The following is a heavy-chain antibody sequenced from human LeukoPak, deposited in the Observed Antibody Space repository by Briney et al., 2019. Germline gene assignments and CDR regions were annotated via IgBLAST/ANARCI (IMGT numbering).Heavy chain of an antibody. CDR2: IYPDDSDT. D-gene: IGHD3-10*01. Sequence: GESLKISCKGSGYSFGNRWIGWVRQMPGKGLEWMGIIYPDDSDTIYSPSFEGQVTISADKSISTAYLQWSSLKASDTAMYYCARGAYGSGSYYNYYGMDVWGQGATVTVSS. CDR1: GYSFGNRW. J-gene: IGHJ6*02. CDR3: ARGAYGSGSYYNYYGMDV. V-gene: IGHV5-51*01.